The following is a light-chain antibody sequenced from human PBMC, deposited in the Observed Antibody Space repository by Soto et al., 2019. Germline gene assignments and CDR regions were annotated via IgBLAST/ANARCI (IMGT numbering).Light chain of an antibody. V-gene: IGLV1-44*01. J-gene: IGLJ2*01. CDR2: STN. CDR1: SSNIGSNS. CDR3: AAWDDSLNGEVV. Sequence: QSVLTQPPSASGTPGQRVTISCSGSSSNIGSNSVNWYQQLPGTVPKLLIYSTNQRPSGVPDRFSGSKSDTSASLAISGLQSEDEADYYCAAWDDSLNGEVVFGGGTKLTVL.